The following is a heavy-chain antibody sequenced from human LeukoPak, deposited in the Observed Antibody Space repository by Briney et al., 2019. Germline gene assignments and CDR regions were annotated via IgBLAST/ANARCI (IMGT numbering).Heavy chain of an antibody. CDR3: AILLAGVSDGFDNAFDF. CDR1: GGSSSSTNHY. J-gene: IGHJ3*01. Sequence: SETLTLTCTVSGGSSSSTNHYWGWIRQPPGKGLEWIGSMYYNGSTYYNPSLRSRVTISVDTSKNQFSLNLRSVTAADTAVYYCAILLAGVSDGFDNAFDFWGQGTMVTVSS. V-gene: IGHV4-39*07. D-gene: IGHD5-24*01. CDR2: MYYNGST.